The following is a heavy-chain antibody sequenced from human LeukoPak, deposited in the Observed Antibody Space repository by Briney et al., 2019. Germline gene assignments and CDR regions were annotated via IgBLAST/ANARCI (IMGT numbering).Heavy chain of an antibody. CDR2: ISGSGGST. CDR3: ATRSGYRR. Sequence: GGSLRHSCAASGFTFISYAVSWVRQAPGKGLEWVSAISGSGGSTYYADSVKGRFTIARDNSKNTLYLQMNSLRAEDTAVYYCATRSGYRRWDRGTLVTVSS. D-gene: IGHD3-3*01. V-gene: IGHV3-23*01. CDR1: GFTFISYA. J-gene: IGHJ4*02.